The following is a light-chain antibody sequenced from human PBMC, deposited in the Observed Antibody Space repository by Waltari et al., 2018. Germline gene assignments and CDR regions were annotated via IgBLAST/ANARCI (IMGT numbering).Light chain of an antibody. CDR2: ADD. Sequence: NFMLTQPHSVSESPGKTVTISCTRSTGNIARNYVQWYQQRPGSSPTTLIYADDQRPSGVPDRFSGSIDSSSNSASLTISGLKTEDEADYYCQSYDSSHHVIFGGGTKLTVL. J-gene: IGLJ2*01. CDR3: QSYDSSHHVI. CDR1: TGNIARNY. V-gene: IGLV6-57*01.